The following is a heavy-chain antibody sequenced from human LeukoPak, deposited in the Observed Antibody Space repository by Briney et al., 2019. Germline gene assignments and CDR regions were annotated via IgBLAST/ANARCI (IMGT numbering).Heavy chain of an antibody. V-gene: IGHV3-21*01. Sequence: PSETLSLTCTVSGGSISSYYWSWIRQPPGKGLEWVSSISSSSSYIYYADSVKGRFTISRDNAKNSLYLQMNSLRAEDTAVYYCARGLAVAGAIIDYWGQGTLVTVSS. D-gene: IGHD6-19*01. J-gene: IGHJ4*02. CDR1: GGSISSYY. CDR3: ARGLAVAGAIIDY. CDR2: ISSSSSYI.